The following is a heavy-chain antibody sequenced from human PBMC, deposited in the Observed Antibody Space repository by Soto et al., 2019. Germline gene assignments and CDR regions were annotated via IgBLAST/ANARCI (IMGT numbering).Heavy chain of an antibody. CDR2: IYYSKST. Sequence: QVQLQESGPGLVKPSQTLSLTCTVSGGSISSGGYYWSWIRQHPGKGLEWIGYIYYSKSTYYTPSLTSRATISLDTSKNQFSLKLTSVTAAATAVYYCARSVFPWGQGTLVTVSS. CDR1: GGSISSGGYY. V-gene: IGHV4-31*03. J-gene: IGHJ5*02. CDR3: ARSVFP.